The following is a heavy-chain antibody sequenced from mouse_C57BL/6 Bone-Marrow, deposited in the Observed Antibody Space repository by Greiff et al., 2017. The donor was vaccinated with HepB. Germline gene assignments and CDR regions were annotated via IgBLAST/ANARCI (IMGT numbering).Heavy chain of an antibody. J-gene: IGHJ4*01. CDR2: INPNNGGT. CDR1: GYTFTDYY. D-gene: IGHD2-4*01. V-gene: IGHV1-26*01. Sequence: EVQLQQSGPELVKPGASVKISCKASGYTFTDYYMNWVKQSHGKSLEWIGDINPNNGGTSYNQKFKGKATLTVDKSSSTAYMELRSLTSEDSAVYYCALIYYERYYAMDYWGQGTSVTVSS. CDR3: ALIYYERYYAMDY.